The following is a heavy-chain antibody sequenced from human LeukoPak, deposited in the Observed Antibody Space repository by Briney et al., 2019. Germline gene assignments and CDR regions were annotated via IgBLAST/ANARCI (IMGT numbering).Heavy chain of an antibody. J-gene: IGHJ4*02. V-gene: IGHV3-74*01. CDR3: ARALSSAWGLVDC. CDR1: GFTFTTYS. Sequence: PGASLTLSCAASGFTFTTYSMHWVRQAPGKGLVWVSRIKSDGSRTYYPDSVKRRFTISRDNAKSTLYLQMDSLRAEDTAVYYCARALSSAWGLVDCWGRGTLVTVSS. CDR2: IKSDGSRT. D-gene: IGHD6-19*01.